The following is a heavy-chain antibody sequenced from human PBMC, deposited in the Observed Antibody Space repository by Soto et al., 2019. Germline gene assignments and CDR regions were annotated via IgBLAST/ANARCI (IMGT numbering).Heavy chain of an antibody. V-gene: IGHV1-18*01. Sequence: ASVKVSCKASGYTFSTYGITWVRQAPGQGLDWMGWINPLKGDTNSEARFQDRVTMTTDTSTRTAYMELRSLRSDDTAVYYCARVKVPAAILGAFDLWVQATLVT. CDR1: GYTFSTYG. J-gene: IGHJ3*01. D-gene: IGHD2-2*01. CDR2: INPLKGDT. CDR3: ARVKVPAAILGAFDL.